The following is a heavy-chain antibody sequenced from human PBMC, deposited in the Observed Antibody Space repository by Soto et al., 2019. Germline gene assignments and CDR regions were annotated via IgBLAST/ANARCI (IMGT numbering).Heavy chain of an antibody. CDR3: ARVLSLYGAYGSIRDY. Sequence: SVKVSCKASGGTFSSYAISWVRQAPGQGLEWMGGIIPIFGTANYAQKFQGRVTITADESTSTAYMELSSLRSEDTAVYYCARVLSLYGAYGSIRDYWGQGTLVTVSS. V-gene: IGHV1-69*13. CDR1: GGTFSSYA. J-gene: IGHJ4*02. CDR2: IIPIFGTA. D-gene: IGHD4-17*01.